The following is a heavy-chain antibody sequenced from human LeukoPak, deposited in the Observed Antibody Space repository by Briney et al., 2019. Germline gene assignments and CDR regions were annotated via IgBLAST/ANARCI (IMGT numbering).Heavy chain of an antibody. CDR3: ARDQDIVVVVAATQVYYMDV. D-gene: IGHD2-15*01. CDR1: GYTFTSYG. J-gene: IGHJ6*03. V-gene: IGHV1-18*01. CDR2: ISAYNCNT. Sequence: GASVTVSCKASGYTFTSYGISWVRQAPGQGLEWMGWISAYNCNTNYAQKLQGRVTMTTDTSTSTAYMELRSLRSDDTAVYYCARDQDIVVVVAATQVYYMDVWGKGTTVTVSS.